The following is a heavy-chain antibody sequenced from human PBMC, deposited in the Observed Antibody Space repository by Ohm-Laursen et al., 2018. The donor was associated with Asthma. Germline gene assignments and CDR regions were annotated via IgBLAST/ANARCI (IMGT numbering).Heavy chain of an antibody. V-gene: IGHV1-69*01. CDR1: GYTFTGYY. J-gene: IGHJ4*02. Sequence: SSVKVSCKASGYTFTGYYMHWVRQAPGQGLEWMGGIIPIFGTANYAQKFQGRVTITADESTSTAYMELSSLRSEDTAVYYCARAGFYGDYYIDYWGQGTLVTVSS. D-gene: IGHD4-17*01. CDR3: ARAGFYGDYYIDY. CDR2: IIPIFGTA.